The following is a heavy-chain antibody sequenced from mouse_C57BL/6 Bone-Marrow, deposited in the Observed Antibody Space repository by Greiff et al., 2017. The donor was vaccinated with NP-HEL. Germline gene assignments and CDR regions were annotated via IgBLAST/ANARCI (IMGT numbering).Heavy chain of an antibody. CDR1: GYSITSGYD. Sequence: EVQLQESGPGMVKPSQSLSLTCTVTGYSITSGYDWHWIRHFPGNKLEWMGYISYSGSTNYNPSLKSRISITHDTSKNHFFLKLNSVTTEDTATYYCAREGRGGLAYWGQGTLVTVSA. D-gene: IGHD3-3*01. J-gene: IGHJ3*01. V-gene: IGHV3-1*01. CDR3: AREGRGGLAY. CDR2: ISYSGST.